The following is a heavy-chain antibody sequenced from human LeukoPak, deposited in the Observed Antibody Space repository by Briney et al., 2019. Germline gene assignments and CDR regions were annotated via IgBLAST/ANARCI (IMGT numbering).Heavy chain of an antibody. V-gene: IGHV1-2*02. J-gene: IGHJ4*02. D-gene: IGHD3-3*01. CDR2: INPNSGGT. Sequence: ASVKVSCKASGYTFTGYYMHWVRQAPGQGLEWMGWINPNSGGTNYAQKFQGRVTMTRDASISTAYMELSRLRSDDTAVYYCAASTIFVVVITIDYWGQGTLVTVSS. CDR3: AASTIFVVVITIDY. CDR1: GYTFTGYY.